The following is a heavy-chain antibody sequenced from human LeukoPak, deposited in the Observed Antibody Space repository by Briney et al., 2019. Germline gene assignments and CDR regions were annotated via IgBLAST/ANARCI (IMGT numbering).Heavy chain of an antibody. CDR2: ISGSGGST. J-gene: IGHJ4*02. D-gene: IGHD3-10*01. CDR1: GFTFSSYV. Sequence: SGGSLRLSCAASGFTFSSYVMSWVRQAPGKGLEWVSAISGSGGSTYYADSVKGRFTISRDNSKNTLYLQMNSLRAEDTAVYYCAKDLTWFGELPHDYWGQGTLVTVSS. CDR3: AKDLTWFGELPHDY. V-gene: IGHV3-23*01.